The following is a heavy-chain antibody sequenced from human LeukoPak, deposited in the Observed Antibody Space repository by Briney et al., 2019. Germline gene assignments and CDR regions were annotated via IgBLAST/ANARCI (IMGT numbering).Heavy chain of an antibody. V-gene: IGHV4-39*01. Sequence: SETLSLTCTVSGGSISSSSYYWGWIRQPPGKGLEWIGSIYYSGSTYYNPSLKSRVTISVDTSKNQFSLKLSSVTAADTAVYYCARSQIAVPGLDYWGQGTLVTVSS. CDR3: ARSQIAVPGLDY. CDR1: GGSISSSSYY. CDR2: IYYSGST. D-gene: IGHD6-19*01. J-gene: IGHJ4*02.